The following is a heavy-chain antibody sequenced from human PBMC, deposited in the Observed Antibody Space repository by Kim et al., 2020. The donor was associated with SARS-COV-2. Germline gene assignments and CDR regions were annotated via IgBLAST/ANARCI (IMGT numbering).Heavy chain of an antibody. CDR2: ISDSGGST. CDR1: GFTFSSYA. J-gene: IGHJ4*02. Sequence: GGSLRLSCVASGFTFSSYAMTWVRQAPGKGLEWVSGISDSGGSTYYADSVKGRFTISRDNSKNTLYLQMNSLRAEDTAVYYCAKDEGSFGVGATPDYWGQGTLVTISS. D-gene: IGHD1-26*01. CDR3: AKDEGSFGVGATPDY. V-gene: IGHV3-23*01.